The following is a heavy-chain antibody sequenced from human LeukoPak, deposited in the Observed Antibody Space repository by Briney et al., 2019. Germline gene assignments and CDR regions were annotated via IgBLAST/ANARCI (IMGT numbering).Heavy chain of an antibody. V-gene: IGHV3-21*01. CDR3: ARDGVVGTCFDY. Sequence: PGGSLRLSCAASGFTFSSYAMSWVRQAPGKGLEWVSSISSSSSYIYYADSVKGRFTISRDNAKNSLYLQMNSLRAEDTAVYYCARDGVVGTCFDYWGQGTLVTVSS. D-gene: IGHD1-26*01. CDR2: ISSSSSYI. J-gene: IGHJ4*02. CDR1: GFTFSSYA.